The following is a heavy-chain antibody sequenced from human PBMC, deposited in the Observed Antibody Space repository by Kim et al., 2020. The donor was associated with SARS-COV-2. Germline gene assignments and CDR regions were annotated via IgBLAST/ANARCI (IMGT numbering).Heavy chain of an antibody. D-gene: IGHD4-17*01. CDR3: ARCGLYGDYGRLDY. Sequence: GAVKGRYTSYRDNAKNSLYLQMNSLRAEDTALYYCARCGLYGDYGRLDYWGQGTLVTVSS. V-gene: IGHV3-20*03. J-gene: IGHJ4*02.